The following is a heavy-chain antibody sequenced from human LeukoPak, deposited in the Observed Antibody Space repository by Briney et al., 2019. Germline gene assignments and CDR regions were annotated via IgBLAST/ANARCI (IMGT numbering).Heavy chain of an antibody. CDR1: GGSIKGYH. Sequence: SETLSLTCTVSGGSIKGYHGSWIRQPPGKGLGWIGYIYSNEATEYKPSLKSRLTISADTSKNQFALKRTSVSAADTAIYYCARGNDFHIWGQGTMVTVSS. CDR3: ARGNDFHI. V-gene: IGHV4-4*08. CDR2: IYSNEAT. J-gene: IGHJ3*02.